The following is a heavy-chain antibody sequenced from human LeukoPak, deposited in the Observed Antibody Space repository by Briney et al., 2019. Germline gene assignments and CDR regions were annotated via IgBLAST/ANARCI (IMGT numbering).Heavy chain of an antibody. CDR1: GGSISSYY. J-gene: IGHJ4*02. CDR2: IYYSGST. Sequence: SETLSPTCTVSGGSISSYYWSWIRQPPGKGLEWIGYIYYSGSTNYNPSLKSRVTISVDTSKNQFSLKLSSVTAADTAVYYCARVTPSGSYTLFDYWGQGTLVTVSS. CDR3: ARVTPSGSYTLFDY. D-gene: IGHD1-26*01. V-gene: IGHV4-59*01.